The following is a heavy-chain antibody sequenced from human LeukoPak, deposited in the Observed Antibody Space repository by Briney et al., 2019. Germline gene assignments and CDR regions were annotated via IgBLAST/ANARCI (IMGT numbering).Heavy chain of an antibody. J-gene: IGHJ4*02. CDR1: GFSLSISG. D-gene: IGHD3-10*01. CDR2: ISSSSDLM. CDR3: ARVLRGLYNLGD. V-gene: IGHV3-48*01. Sequence: GGSLRLSCEASGFSLSISGMNWVRQAPGKGLEWVSYISSSSDLMSYVASVKGRFTVSRDNAKNSLFLQMNSLRGEDTAVYYCARVLRGLYNLGDWGQGTLVTVSS.